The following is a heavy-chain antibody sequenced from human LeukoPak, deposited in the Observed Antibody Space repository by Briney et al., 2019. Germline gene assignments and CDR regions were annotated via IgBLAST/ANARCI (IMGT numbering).Heavy chain of an antibody. V-gene: IGHV4-59*01. J-gene: IGHJ4*02. CDR3: ARGTYSGYEY. D-gene: IGHD5-12*01. CDR2: IYYSGST. CDR1: GGSISSYY. Sequence: KPSEILSLACTVSGGSISSYYWSWIRQPPGKGLEWIGYIYYSGSTNYNPSLKSRVTISVDTSKNQFSLKLSSVTAADTAVYYCARGTYSGYEYWGQGTLVTVSS.